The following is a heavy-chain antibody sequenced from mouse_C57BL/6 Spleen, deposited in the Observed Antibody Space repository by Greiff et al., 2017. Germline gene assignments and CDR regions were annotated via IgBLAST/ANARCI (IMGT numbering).Heavy chain of an antibody. Sequence: EVQVVESGGGLVKPGGSLKLSCAASGFTFSSYTMSWVRQTPEKRLEWVATISGGGGNTYYPDSVKGRFTISRDNAKNTLYLQMSSLRSEDTALYYCARGWSVSPYYWYYGGWGTGTTVTVAS. CDR3: ARGWSVSPYYWYYGG. D-gene: IGHD1-1*02. CDR1: GFTFSSYT. V-gene: IGHV5-9*01. J-gene: IGHJ1*03. CDR2: ISGGGGNT.